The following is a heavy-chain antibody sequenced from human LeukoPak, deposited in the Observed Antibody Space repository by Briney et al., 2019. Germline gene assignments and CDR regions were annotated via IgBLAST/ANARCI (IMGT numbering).Heavy chain of an antibody. J-gene: IGHJ5*02. D-gene: IGHD2-15*01. Sequence: GRSRRLSWAASGFASGDYYISWISQAPGKGLEWVSYISSSGSTISYADSMEGRLTISRDSAKNSAYPKMNSLGGEDTAVYYCARAARGIDPWGQGTLVTVSS. CDR1: GFASGDYY. CDR3: ARAARGIDP. CDR2: ISSSGSTI. V-gene: IGHV3-11*04.